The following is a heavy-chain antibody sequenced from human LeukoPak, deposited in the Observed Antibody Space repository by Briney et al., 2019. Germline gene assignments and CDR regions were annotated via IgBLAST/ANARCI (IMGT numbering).Heavy chain of an antibody. CDR2: ISGSGGST. CDR1: GFTFSSYA. V-gene: IGHV3-23*01. Sequence: GGSLRLSCAASGFTFSSYAMSWVRQAPGKGLEWVSAISGSGGSTYYVDSVKGRFTIPRDNSKNTLYLQMNGLRAEDTAVYYCAKHSVAAPAARGFGSRRVFVYSGQETLVTVST. CDR3: AKHSVAAPAARGFGSRRVFVY. J-gene: IGHJ4*02. D-gene: IGHD2-2*01.